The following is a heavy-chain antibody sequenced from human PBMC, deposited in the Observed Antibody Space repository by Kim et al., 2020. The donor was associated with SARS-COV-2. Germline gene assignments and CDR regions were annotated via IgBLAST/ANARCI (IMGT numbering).Heavy chain of an antibody. J-gene: IGHJ4*02. CDR3: AKELDTAMAY. Sequence: NPEHVKGRFTTSRENSKKRLYLQMNSLRAENTAVYYCAKELDTAMAYWGQGTLVTVSS. V-gene: IGHV3-23*01. D-gene: IGHD5-18*01.